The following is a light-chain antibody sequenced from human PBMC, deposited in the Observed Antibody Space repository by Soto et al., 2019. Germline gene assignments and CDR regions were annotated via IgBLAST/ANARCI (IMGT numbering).Light chain of an antibody. CDR3: RKCGIAPFS. V-gene: IGKV1-27*01. CDR2: AAS. CDR1: QGISNY. J-gene: IGKJ4*01. Sequence: DFQLTQSPSFLSASIGDRVTITCRASQGISNYLAWYQQKPGKVPKLLIYAASTLQSGVPSRFSSSGSGTDFTLTISSLQPEDDATYYCRKCGIAPFSFGGGTKVELK.